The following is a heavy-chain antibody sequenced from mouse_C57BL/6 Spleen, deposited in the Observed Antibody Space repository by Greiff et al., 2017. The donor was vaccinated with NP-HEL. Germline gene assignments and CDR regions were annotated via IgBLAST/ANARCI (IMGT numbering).Heavy chain of an antibody. CDR3: TRGDGLGDWYFDV. D-gene: IGHD2-3*01. V-gene: IGHV5-9-1*02. Sequence: EVKLVESGEGLVKPGGSLKLSCAASGFTFSSYAMSWVRQTPEKRLEWVAYISSGGDYIYYADTVKGRFTISRDNARNTLYLQMSSLKSEDTAMYYCTRGDGLGDWYFDVWGTGTTVTVSS. CDR2: ISSGGDYI. CDR1: GFTFSSYA. J-gene: IGHJ1*03.